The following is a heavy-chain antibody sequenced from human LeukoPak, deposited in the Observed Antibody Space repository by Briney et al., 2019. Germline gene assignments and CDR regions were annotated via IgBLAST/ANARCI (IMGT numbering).Heavy chain of an antibody. CDR3: ARKYFSSGSFSY. D-gene: IGHD3-22*01. J-gene: IGHJ4*02. CDR2: IGLSGSPL. V-gene: IGHV3-11*04. CDR1: GFPFTRFY. Sequence: GGSLTLSCALSGFPFTRFYVRWLRQARGKGLEWISYIGLSGSPLDYADSVRGRFTISRDTAKNSLYLEMNSLRAEYTAVYYCARKYFSSGSFSYWGQGTLVTVSS.